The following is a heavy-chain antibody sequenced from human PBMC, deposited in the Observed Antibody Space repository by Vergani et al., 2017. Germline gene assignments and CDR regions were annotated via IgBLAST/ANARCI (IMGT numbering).Heavy chain of an antibody. J-gene: IGHJ6*04. D-gene: IGHD2-2*01. CDR3: AREESWYQLMDV. CDR2: ISSSSSTI. Sequence: EVQLVESGGGLVKPGGSLRLSCAASGFTFSSYSMNWVRQAPGKGLEWVSYISSSSSTIYYADSVKGRFTISRDNAKNSLYLQMNSLRAEDTAVYYCAREESWYQLMDVWGKGTTVTVSS. CDR1: GFTFSSYS. V-gene: IGHV3-21*05.